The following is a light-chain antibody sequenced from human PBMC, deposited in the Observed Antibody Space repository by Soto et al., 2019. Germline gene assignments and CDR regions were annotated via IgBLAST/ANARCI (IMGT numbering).Light chain of an antibody. J-gene: IGKJ2*01. CDR2: GAS. Sequence: EIVLTQSPGTLSLSPGERATLSCRASQSVSSSYLAWYQQKPGQAPRLLIYGASSRATGIPDRFSGSGSGTDFTLPMSRLEPEDFAVYYCQQYGSSRDTFGQGTKLEIK. CDR1: QSVSSSY. V-gene: IGKV3-20*01. CDR3: QQYGSSRDT.